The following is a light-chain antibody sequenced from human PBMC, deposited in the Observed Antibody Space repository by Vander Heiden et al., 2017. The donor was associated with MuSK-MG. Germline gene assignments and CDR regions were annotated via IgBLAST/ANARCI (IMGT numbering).Light chain of an antibody. V-gene: IGLV2-11*01. CDR3: CSYAGRYTNWV. J-gene: IGLJ3*02. CDR2: DVS. Sequence: SGLTLPRSVSGSPGHAVTVSCPGTSRDVGAGQRVFSSQQHQGRAANLMIYDVSKRPSGVPDRFSGSKSDNTASLTISVLQPEDEADYYCCSYAGRYTNWVFGGGTKLTVL. CDR1: SRDVGAGQR.